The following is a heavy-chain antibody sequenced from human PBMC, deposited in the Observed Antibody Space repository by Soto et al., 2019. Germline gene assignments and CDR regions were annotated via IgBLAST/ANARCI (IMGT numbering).Heavy chain of an antibody. CDR2: IYYSGST. CDR3: ARHGITIVPRVRPFEP. CDR1: GRSISSSSYY. D-gene: IGHD3-10*01. J-gene: IGHJ5*02. V-gene: IGHV4-39*01. Sequence: SETLSLTCTVCGRSISSSSYYWGWIRQPPGKGLEWIGSIYYSGSTYYNPSLKSRVTISVDTSKNQFSLKLSSVTAADTAVYYCARHGITIVPRVRPFEPWGQGTLVTVPS.